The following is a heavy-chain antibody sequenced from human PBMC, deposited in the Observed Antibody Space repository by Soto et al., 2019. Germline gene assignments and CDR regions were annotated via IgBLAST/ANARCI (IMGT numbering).Heavy chain of an antibody. CDR3: ARERRSYYFDH. J-gene: IGHJ4*02. Sequence: GGSLRLSCAASGFSFSSYGLNWVRQAPGKGLEWISYISTTSDTIYFADSVKGRFAISRDNAKNSLYLQMNRLSDEDTAVYYCARERRSYYFDHWGQGTLVTVSS. CDR2: ISTTSDTI. V-gene: IGHV3-48*02. CDR1: GFSFSSYG.